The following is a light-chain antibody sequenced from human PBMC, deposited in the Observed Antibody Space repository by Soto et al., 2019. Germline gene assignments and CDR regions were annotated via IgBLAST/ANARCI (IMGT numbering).Light chain of an antibody. CDR2: LNSDGSH. CDR3: QTWGTGIQV. CDR1: SGHSSYA. V-gene: IGLV4-69*01. Sequence: QSVLTQSPSASASLGASVELTCTLSSGHSSYAIAWHQQEPEKGPRYLMKLNSDGSHSKGDGIPDRFSGASSGAERYLTISSLQSEDEADYYCQTWGTGIQVFGGGPKLTVL. J-gene: IGLJ3*02.